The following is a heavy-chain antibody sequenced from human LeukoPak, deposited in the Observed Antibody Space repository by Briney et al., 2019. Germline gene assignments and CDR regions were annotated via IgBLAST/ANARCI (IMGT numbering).Heavy chain of an antibody. V-gene: IGHV3-23*01. CDR1: GFFFNTNA. CDR2: IGNSDET. D-gene: IGHD4-23*01. J-gene: IGHJ4*02. Sequence: GGSLRLSCAASGFFFNTNAMSWVRQAPGMGLEWVAAIGNSDETYYADAVKGRFTISRDTSKNTLFLQMNSLRAEDTAVYYCARDYGGSSPFDYWGQGTLVTVSS. CDR3: ARDYGGSSPFDY.